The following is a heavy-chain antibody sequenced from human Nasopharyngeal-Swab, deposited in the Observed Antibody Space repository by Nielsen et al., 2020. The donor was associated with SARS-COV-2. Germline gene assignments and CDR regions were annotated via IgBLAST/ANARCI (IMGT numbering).Heavy chain of an antibody. V-gene: IGHV4-4*02. D-gene: IGHD3-3*02. CDR1: GGSISSSNW. CDR3: ARPSRHFWSGQDPWFDP. J-gene: IGHJ5*02. CDR2: IYHSGST. Sequence: SETLSLTCAVSGGSISSSNWWSWVRQPPGKGLEWIGEIYHSGSTNYNPSLKSRVTISVDTSKHQFSLKLSSVTAADTAVYYCARPSRHFWSGQDPWFDPWGQGTLVTVSS.